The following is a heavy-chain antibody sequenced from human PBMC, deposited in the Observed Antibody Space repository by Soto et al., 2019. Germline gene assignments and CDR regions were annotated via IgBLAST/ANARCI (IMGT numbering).Heavy chain of an antibody. CDR2: INPSGGST. CDR3: ARGHLLRGTIFGVVAYYGMDV. CDR1: GYTFTSYY. V-gene: IGHV1-46*01. D-gene: IGHD3-3*01. J-gene: IGHJ6*02. Sequence: ASVKVSCKASGYTFTSYYMHWVRQAPGQGLEWMGIINPSGGSTSYAQKFQGRVTMTRDTSTSTVYMELSSLRSEDTAVYYCARGHLLRGTIFGVVAYYGMDVWGQGPTVTVSS.